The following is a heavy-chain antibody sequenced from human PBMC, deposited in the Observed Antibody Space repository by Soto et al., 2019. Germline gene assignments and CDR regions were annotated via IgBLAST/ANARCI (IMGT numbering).Heavy chain of an antibody. CDR3: ARFVRSCSATTCSTRADV. CDR1: GGFVNSDTHS. Sequence: SETLSLTCTVSGGFVNSDTHSWSWIRQTPGKRLEWIGFIYSGGSTKNPSLRSRVTMSVDTSKNQFSLKLRSVIVADTAVYHCARFVRSCSATTCSTRADVWGQGITVTVS. CDR2: IYSGGST. J-gene: IGHJ6*02. V-gene: IGHV4-61*01. D-gene: IGHD2-2*01.